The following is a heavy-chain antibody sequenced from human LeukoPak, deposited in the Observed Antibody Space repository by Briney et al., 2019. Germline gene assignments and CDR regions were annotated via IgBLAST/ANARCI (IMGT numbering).Heavy chain of an antibody. CDR3: ARFGVISGRYHFHY. Sequence: SETLSLTCTVSGGSISSYYWSWIRQPAGKGLEWIGRIYTSGSTNYNPSLKRRVTMSVDTSKNQFSLKLSSVTAADPAVYYCARFGVISGRYHFHYWGQGTLVTVSS. J-gene: IGHJ4*02. D-gene: IGHD3-10*01. CDR2: IYTSGST. V-gene: IGHV4-4*07. CDR1: GGSISSYY.